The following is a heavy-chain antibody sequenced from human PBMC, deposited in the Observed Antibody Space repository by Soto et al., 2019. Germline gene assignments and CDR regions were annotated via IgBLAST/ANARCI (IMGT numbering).Heavy chain of an antibody. CDR3: ARERHFILTGPPWVWYFDL. CDR2: INDRGSI. V-gene: IGHV4-34*01. J-gene: IGHJ2*01. CDR1: GGSFSGYY. Sequence: QVQLQQWGAGPLRPLETLSLTCGVSGGSFSGYYWAWIRQSPGKGLEWIGEINDRGSINYNPSLKSRVSISVDTSKNHYYLNLRSVTAADTAVYYCARERHFILTGPPWVWYFDLWGRGTLVTVSS. D-gene: IGHD3-9*01.